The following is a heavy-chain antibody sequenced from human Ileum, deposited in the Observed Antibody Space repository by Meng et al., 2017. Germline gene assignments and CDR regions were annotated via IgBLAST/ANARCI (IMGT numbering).Heavy chain of an antibody. D-gene: IGHD6-6*01. CDR3: ARSSTSPASYFFDY. V-gene: IGHV4-61*01. J-gene: IGHJ4*02. CDR1: GGSVSSGSYY. CDR2: IYYSGST. Sequence: QVRLHESGPRLGRPSETLSLACTVSGGSVSSGSYYWSWIRQPPGKGLEWIGHIYYSGSTNYNPSLKSRVTISVDMSKNQFSLKLNSVTAADTAIYFCARSSTSPASYFFDYWGQGTLVTVSS.